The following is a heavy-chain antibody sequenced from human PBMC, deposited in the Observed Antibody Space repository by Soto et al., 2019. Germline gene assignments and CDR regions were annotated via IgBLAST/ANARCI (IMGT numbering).Heavy chain of an antibody. CDR3: AKKGGNYSSSIYYYYMDV. CDR2: INPSGGST. CDR1: GYTFTSYY. V-gene: IGHV1-46*01. J-gene: IGHJ6*03. Sequence: ASVKVSCKASGYTFTSYYMHWVRHAPGQGLEWMGIINPSGGSTNYAEKFQGRVTMSRDNSKNTLYLQMNSLRAEDTAVYYCAKKGGNYSSSIYYYYMDVWGKGTTVTVSS. D-gene: IGHD6-13*01.